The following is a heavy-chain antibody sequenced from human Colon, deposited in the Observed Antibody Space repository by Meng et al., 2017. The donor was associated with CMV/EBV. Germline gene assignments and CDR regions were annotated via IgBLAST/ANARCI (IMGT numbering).Heavy chain of an antibody. CDR1: GFTFDDYA. CDR2: INWNSASI. V-gene: IGHV3-9*01. J-gene: IGHJ6*02. D-gene: IGHD1-7*01. CDR3: AKDISPVGGSTGYHGMDV. Sequence: SLKISCAASGFTFDDYAMHWVRQAPGKGLEWVSGINWNSASIGYADSVKGRFTISRDNAKSSLYLEMNGLRAEDTALYYCAKDISPVGGSTGYHGMDVWGQGTTVTVSS.